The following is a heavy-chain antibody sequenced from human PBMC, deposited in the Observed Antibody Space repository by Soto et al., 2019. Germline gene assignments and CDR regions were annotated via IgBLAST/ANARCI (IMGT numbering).Heavy chain of an antibody. D-gene: IGHD1-1*01. V-gene: IGHV4-39*01. CDR1: GGSITSNDYY. CDR2: IHYTGTT. CDR3: ARQGIPTTGRRFDP. J-gene: IGHJ5*02. Sequence: QLQLQESGPGLVRTSETLSLTCTVSGGSITSNDYYWAWIRQTPGKGQEWIGGIHYTGTTYYNPSLKSRVTISVDTSKNQFSLRVTSVTAADTAIYYCARQGIPTTGRRFDPWGQGTLVNVSS.